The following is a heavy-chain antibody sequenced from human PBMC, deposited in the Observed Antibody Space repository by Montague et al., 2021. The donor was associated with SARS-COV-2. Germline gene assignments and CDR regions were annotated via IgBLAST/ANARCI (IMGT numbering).Heavy chain of an antibody. CDR3: ARQGNSGNLIDD. Sequence: SETLSLTCTVSGASISRSSYYWGWIRQPPGKGLEWIGNIYYSGNTHYNPSLKSRVTISVDTSKNQFSLTLSSVTAADTAIYYCARQGNSGNLIDDWGQGTLVTVSS. V-gene: IGHV4-39*01. J-gene: IGHJ4*02. D-gene: IGHD3-10*01. CDR2: IYYSGNT. CDR1: GASISRSSYY.